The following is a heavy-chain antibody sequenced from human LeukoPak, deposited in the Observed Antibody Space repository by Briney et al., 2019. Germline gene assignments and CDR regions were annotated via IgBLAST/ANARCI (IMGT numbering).Heavy chain of an antibody. V-gene: IGHV3-7*05. D-gene: IGHD6-19*01. J-gene: IGHJ4*02. CDR3: PGGRGWLVEY. CDR2: IKQDGSEK. CDR1: GFTFSSYY. Sequence: PGGSLRLSCAASGFTFSSYYMAWFRQAPGKGLEWVANIKQDGSEKYYVDSVKGRFTISRDNAKNSLFLQLNSLRVEDTAVYYCPGGRGWLVEYWGQGTLVTVSS.